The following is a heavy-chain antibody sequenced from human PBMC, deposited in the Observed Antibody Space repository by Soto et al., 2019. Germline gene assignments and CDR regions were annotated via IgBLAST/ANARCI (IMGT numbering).Heavy chain of an antibody. CDR2: TRKDGGSM. Sequence: EVQLVQSGEALGKRGGPRKLPGEAFGLTFTSSPRSGVGQVPGKGLEGISATRKDGGSMYYVESVKGRFTISRDNSKNTSSLRMKNLRAEDTAIYYCVRDRYTMSDFWSAFSSDWGQGALVIVSS. CDR3: VRDRYTMSDFWSAFSSD. V-gene: IGHV3-23*02. CDR1: GLTFTSSP. J-gene: IGHJ4*02. D-gene: IGHD3-3*01.